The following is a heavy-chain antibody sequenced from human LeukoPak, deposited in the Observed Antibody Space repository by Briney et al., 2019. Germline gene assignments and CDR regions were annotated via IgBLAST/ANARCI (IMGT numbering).Heavy chain of an antibody. CDR1: GGSFSGYY. Sequence: SETLSLTCAVYGGSFSGYYWSWIRQPPGKGLEWIGEINHSGSTNYNPSLKSRVTISVDTSKNQFSLKLSSVTAADTAVYYCARGNTMIVVVTRGYYFDYWGQGTLVTVS. V-gene: IGHV4-34*01. CDR3: ARGNTMIVVVTRGYYFDY. D-gene: IGHD3-22*01. J-gene: IGHJ4*02. CDR2: INHSGST.